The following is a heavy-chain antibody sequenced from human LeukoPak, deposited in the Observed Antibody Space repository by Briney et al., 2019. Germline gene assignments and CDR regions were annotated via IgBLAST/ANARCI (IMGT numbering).Heavy chain of an antibody. V-gene: IGHV4-34*01. CDR1: GGSFSGYY. Sequence: SETLSLTCAVYGGSFSGYYWSWIRQPPGKGLEWIGEINHSGSTNYNPSLKSRVTISVDTSKNQFSLKLSSVTAADTAVYYCARAVPAAMSVYRSYYFDYWGQGTLVTVSS. CDR3: ARAVPAAMSVYRSYYFDY. J-gene: IGHJ4*02. CDR2: INHSGST. D-gene: IGHD2-2*01.